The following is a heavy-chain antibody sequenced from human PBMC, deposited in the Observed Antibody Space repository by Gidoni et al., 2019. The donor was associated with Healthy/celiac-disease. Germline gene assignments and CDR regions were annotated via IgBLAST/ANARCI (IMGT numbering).Heavy chain of an antibody. CDR2: IYYSGST. D-gene: IGHD3-16*02. CDR1: GGSISSRSYY. CDR3: ALKSYNYVWGSYRYRDYYYYGMDV. Sequence: QLQLQESGPGLVKPSETLSLTCTVSGGSISSRSYYWGWIRQPPGKGLEWIGSIYYSGSTYYNPSLKSRVTISVDTSKNQFSLKLSSVTAADTAVYYCALKSYNYVWGSYRYRDYYYYGMDVWGQGTTVTVSS. J-gene: IGHJ6*02. V-gene: IGHV4-39*01.